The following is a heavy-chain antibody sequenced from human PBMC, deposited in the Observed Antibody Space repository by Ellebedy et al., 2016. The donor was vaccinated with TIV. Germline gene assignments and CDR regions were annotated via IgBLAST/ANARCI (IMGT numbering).Heavy chain of an antibody. D-gene: IGHD6-13*01. Sequence: GGSLRLXXAASGFTFSSYAIHWVRQAPGKGLQWVALISYDGRIGEYADSVKGRFTISRDNANNSLFLQMNGLRAEDTAVYYCVRDKGYSSSWSGPYWGQGTLVTVSS. CDR1: GFTFSSYA. V-gene: IGHV3-30*03. CDR3: VRDKGYSSSWSGPY. J-gene: IGHJ4*02. CDR2: ISYDGRIG.